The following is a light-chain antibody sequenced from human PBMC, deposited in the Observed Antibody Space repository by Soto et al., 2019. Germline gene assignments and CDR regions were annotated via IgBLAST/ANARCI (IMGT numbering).Light chain of an antibody. J-gene: IGKJ2*01. V-gene: IGKV3-15*01. CDR3: QQYNKWPPYT. CDR2: GAS. Sequence: EIVMTQSPATLSVSPGERVTISCRASQSVSSNLAWYQQKPGQAPRLLIYGASTRATGIPARFSGSGSGTEFPLTISSLLSQDFAVYYCQQYNKWPPYTFGQGTKLEIK. CDR1: QSVSSN.